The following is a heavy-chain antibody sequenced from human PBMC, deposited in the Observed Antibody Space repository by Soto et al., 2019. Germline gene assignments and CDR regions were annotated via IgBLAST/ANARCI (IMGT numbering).Heavy chain of an antibody. V-gene: IGHV4-34*01. Sequence: QVQLQQWGAGLLKPSETLSLTCAVYVGSFRGYYWSWILQPPGKGLEWIGELNHSGSTNYNPSLKRRVTISVDTSKNQFSLKLISVTAADTAVYYCAILRGGDARRYDSNHRGWVDPWGQGTLVTVSS. J-gene: IGHJ5*02. D-gene: IGHD3-22*01. CDR3: AILRGGDARRYDSNHRGWVDP. CDR2: LNHSGST. CDR1: VGSFRGYY.